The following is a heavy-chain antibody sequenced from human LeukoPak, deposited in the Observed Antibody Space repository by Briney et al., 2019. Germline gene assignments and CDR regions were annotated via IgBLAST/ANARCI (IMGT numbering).Heavy chain of an antibody. CDR2: IRYDGSNK. Sequence: GGSLRLSCAASGFTFSSYGMHWVRQAPGKGLEWVAFIRYDGSNKYYADSVKGRFTISRDNSKNTLYLQMNSLRAEDTAVYYCASGRFSYFDYWGQGTLVTVSS. J-gene: IGHJ4*02. CDR1: GFTFSSYG. V-gene: IGHV3-30*02. D-gene: IGHD3-3*01. CDR3: ASGRFSYFDY.